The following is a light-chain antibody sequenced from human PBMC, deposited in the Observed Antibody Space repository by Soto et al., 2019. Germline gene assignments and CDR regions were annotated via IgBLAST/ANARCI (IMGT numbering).Light chain of an antibody. Sequence: QSALTQPPSASGSPGQSVTISCTGTSSDIGGCNYVSWYQQHQGNGPKLMIYQVNKRPSGVPDRFSGSKSGNTASLTVAGLQAEDEADYYCSSYAGSNNYVFGTGTKLTVL. V-gene: IGLV2-8*01. CDR1: SSDIGGCNY. CDR3: SSYAGSNNYV. J-gene: IGLJ1*01. CDR2: QVN.